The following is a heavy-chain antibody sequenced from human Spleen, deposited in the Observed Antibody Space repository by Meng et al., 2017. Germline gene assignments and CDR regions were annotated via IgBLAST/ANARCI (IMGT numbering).Heavy chain of an antibody. D-gene: IGHD5-12*01. V-gene: IGHV3-30*04. J-gene: IGHJ4*02. Sequence: GGSLRLSCAASGFTFSNYAMHWVRQAPGKGLEWVAVISYDGSNKYYADSVKGRFTISRDNSKNTLYLQMNSLRAEDTAVYYCARLGYSGYDRVRHWGQGTLVTVSS. CDR2: ISYDGSNK. CDR3: ARLGYSGYDRVRH. CDR1: GFTFSNYA.